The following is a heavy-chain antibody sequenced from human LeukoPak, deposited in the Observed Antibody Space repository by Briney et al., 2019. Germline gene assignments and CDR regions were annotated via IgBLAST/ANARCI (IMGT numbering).Heavy chain of an antibody. Sequence: SETMSLTCAVYAGSVSGYYWRWIRQPPGKGLEWIGEINHSGSTNYNPSLKSRVTISVDTSKNQFSLKLSSVTAADTAVYYCARVERNDYGDYGFDYWGQGTLVTVSS. D-gene: IGHD4-17*01. CDR3: ARVERNDYGDYGFDY. J-gene: IGHJ4*02. CDR1: AGSVSGYY. V-gene: IGHV4-34*01. CDR2: INHSGST.